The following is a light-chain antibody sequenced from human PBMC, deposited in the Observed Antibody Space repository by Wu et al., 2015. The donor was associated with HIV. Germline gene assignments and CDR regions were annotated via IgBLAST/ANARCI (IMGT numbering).Light chain of an antibody. J-gene: IGKJ1*01. CDR1: RSIATY. CDR3: QQSYDSPST. CDR2: AAP. Sequence: DIQMTQSPSSLSASVGDRVTITCRASRSIATYLNWYQQKPGKAPKLLIYAAPSLQSGVPSRFSGSGSGTDFTLTVSSLQPEDFATYYCQQSYDSPSTFGQGTKVDFK. V-gene: IGKV1-39*01.